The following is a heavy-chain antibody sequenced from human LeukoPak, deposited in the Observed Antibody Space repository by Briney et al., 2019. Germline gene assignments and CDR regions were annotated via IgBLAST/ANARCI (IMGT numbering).Heavy chain of an antibody. CDR3: AVDVLTGYSLDY. J-gene: IGHJ4*02. V-gene: IGHV3-21*01. CDR1: GFTFTDYN. D-gene: IGHD3-9*01. Sequence: GGSLRLSCAASGFTFTDYNMNWVRQAPGKGLEWVSSVSSRNTYLYYADSLKGRFTISRDNTKNLLYLQMNNLRAEDTAVYYCAVDVLTGYSLDYWGQGALVTVSS. CDR2: VSSRNTYL.